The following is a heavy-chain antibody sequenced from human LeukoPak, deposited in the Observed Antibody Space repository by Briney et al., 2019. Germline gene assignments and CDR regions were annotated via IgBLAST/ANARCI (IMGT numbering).Heavy chain of an antibody. CDR3: AKDVGKWESLHFFDY. D-gene: IGHD1-26*01. J-gene: IGHJ4*02. V-gene: IGHV3-23*01. Sequence: GSLRLSCLTSGFTFSTNAMSWVRQAPGKGLEWISGISGSGASTYYADSVTGRFTISRDNSRNTLYLQMNSLRGDDTAVYYCAKDVGKWESLHFFDYWGQGTLVTVSS. CDR1: GFTFSTNA. CDR2: ISGSGAST.